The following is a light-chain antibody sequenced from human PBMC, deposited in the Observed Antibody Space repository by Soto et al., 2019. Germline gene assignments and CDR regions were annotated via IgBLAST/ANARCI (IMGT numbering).Light chain of an antibody. CDR3: QQYGSSPET. CDR2: GAS. Sequence: EIVLTQSPGTLSLSPGERATLSCRASQSVGSSYLAWYQQKPGQAPRLVIYGASIRATDIPDRFSGSGSGTDFTLTISRLEPEDFAVYYCQQYGSSPETFGQGTKVDI. CDR1: QSVGSSY. V-gene: IGKV3-20*01. J-gene: IGKJ1*01.